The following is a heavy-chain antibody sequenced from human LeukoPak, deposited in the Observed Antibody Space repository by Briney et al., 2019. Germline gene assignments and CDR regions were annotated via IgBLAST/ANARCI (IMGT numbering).Heavy chain of an antibody. V-gene: IGHV7-4-1*02. D-gene: IGHD1-1*01. CDR1: GYTFTSYA. CDR2: INTNTGNP. J-gene: IGHJ4*02. Sequence: ASVKVSCKASGYTFTSYAMNWVRQAPGQGLEWMGWINTNTGNPTYAQGFTGRFVSSLDTSVSTAYLQISSLKAEDTAVYYCARGRATTGTSPPRDWGQGTLVTVSS. CDR3: ARGRATTGTSPPRD.